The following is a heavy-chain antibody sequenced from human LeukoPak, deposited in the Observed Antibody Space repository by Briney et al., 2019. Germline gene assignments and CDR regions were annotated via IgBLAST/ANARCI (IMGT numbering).Heavy chain of an antibody. CDR3: ARERAAGMKEFDY. CDR1: GDTFTGYY. CDR2: INPNSGGT. D-gene: IGHD6-13*01. Sequence: ASVKVSCKASGDTFTGYYMHWVRQAPGQGLEWMGRINPNSGGTNYAQKFQGRVTMTRDTSISTAYMELSRLRSDDTAVYYCARERAAGMKEFDYWGQGTLVTVSS. J-gene: IGHJ4*02. V-gene: IGHV1-2*06.